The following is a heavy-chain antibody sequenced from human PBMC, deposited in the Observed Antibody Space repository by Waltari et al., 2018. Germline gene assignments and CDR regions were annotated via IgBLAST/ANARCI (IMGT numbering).Heavy chain of an antibody. D-gene: IGHD6-13*01. Sequence: EVQLVETGGGLIQPGGSLRLSCAASGFTVSSNYMRWVRQAPGKGLEWVSVIYSGGSTYYADSVKGRFTISRDNSKNTLYLQMNSLRAEDTAVYYCARSPLPGYSSSWYGYFFDYWGQGTLVTVSS. V-gene: IGHV3-53*02. CDR3: ARSPLPGYSSSWYGYFFDY. CDR2: IYSGGST. J-gene: IGHJ4*02. CDR1: GFTVSSNY.